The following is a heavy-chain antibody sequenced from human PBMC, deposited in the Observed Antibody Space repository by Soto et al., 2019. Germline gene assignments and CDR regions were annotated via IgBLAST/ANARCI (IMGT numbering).Heavy chain of an antibody. CDR1: GFIFSTYG. J-gene: IGHJ4*02. D-gene: IGHD2-15*01. Sequence: PGGSLRLSCAASGFIFSTYGMHWVRQAPGKGLEWVAVIWHDGSKKYYGDSVKGRFTISRDDSKNMLYLQMNSLRAEDTAIYYCARDRVVTNYLFDYWGLGTLVTVSS. CDR2: IWHDGSKK. CDR3: ARDRVVTNYLFDY. V-gene: IGHV3-33*01.